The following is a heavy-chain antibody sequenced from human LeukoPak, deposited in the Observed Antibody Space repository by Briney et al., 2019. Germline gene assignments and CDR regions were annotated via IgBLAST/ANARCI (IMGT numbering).Heavy chain of an antibody. D-gene: IGHD1-26*01. V-gene: IGHV1-69*05. CDR1: GGTFSSYA. Sequence: SVKVSCKASGGTFSSYAISWVRQAPGQGLEWMGGIIPIFGTANYAQKFQGKVTITTDESTSTAYMELSSLRSEDTAVYYCARDRSGIVGATTDFDYWGQGTLVTVSS. CDR2: IIPIFGTA. CDR3: ARDRSGIVGATTDFDY. J-gene: IGHJ4*02.